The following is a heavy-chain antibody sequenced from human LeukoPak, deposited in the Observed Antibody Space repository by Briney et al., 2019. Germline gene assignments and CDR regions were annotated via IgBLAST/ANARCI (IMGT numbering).Heavy chain of an antibody. CDR1: GLTFSSYS. CDR2: ISSSSSYI. J-gene: IGHJ3*02. V-gene: IGHV3-21*01. D-gene: IGHD3-16*01. CDR3: ARALGGSTGAFDI. Sequence: KPGGSLRLSCAASGLTFSSYSMNWVRQAPGKGLEWVSSISSSSSYIYYADSVKGRCTISRDNAKNSLYLQMNSLRAEDTAVYYCARALGGSTGAFDIWGQGTMVTVSS.